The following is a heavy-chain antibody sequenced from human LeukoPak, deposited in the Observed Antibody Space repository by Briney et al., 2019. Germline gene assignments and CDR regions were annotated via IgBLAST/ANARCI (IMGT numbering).Heavy chain of an antibody. CDR1: GFTFSDYA. Sequence: PGGSLRLSCVASGFTFSDYAVNWVRQAPGKGLEWVSTFKTKYNQVYYAESVRGRFTISTDNSKNTVYLQMNSLRAEDTALYYCARSVPDYTRFDYWGQGALVTVSS. CDR2: FKTKYNQV. J-gene: IGHJ4*02. CDR3: ARSVPDYTRFDY. D-gene: IGHD4-11*01. V-gene: IGHV3-23*05.